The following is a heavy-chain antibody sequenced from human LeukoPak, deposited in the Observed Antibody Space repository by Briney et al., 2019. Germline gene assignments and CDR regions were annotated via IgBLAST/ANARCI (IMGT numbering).Heavy chain of an antibody. Sequence: PGGSLRLSCAASGFTFSSYSMNWVRQAPGKGLEWVSSISSSSSYIYYADSVKGRFTISRDNAKNSLYLQMNSLRAEDTAVYYCARRGRPFFSSSQAFDPWGQGTLVTVSS. CDR3: ARRGRPFFSSSQAFDP. CDR1: GFTFSSYS. J-gene: IGHJ5*02. D-gene: IGHD6-13*01. V-gene: IGHV3-21*01. CDR2: ISSSSSYI.